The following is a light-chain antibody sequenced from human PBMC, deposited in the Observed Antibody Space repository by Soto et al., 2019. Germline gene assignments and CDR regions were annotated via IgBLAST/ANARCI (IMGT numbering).Light chain of an antibody. CDR1: ETITRY. CDR2: AAS. J-gene: IGKJ4*01. V-gene: IGKV1-39*01. Sequence: DIQMTQSPSSLSASVGERVIITCRASETITRYLNWYQSKPGKAPRLLVSAASSLESGVPSWFSGSYSGTDFTLTISSLQPEDFATYYCQQSYLNPLTFGGGTKVEMK. CDR3: QQSYLNPLT.